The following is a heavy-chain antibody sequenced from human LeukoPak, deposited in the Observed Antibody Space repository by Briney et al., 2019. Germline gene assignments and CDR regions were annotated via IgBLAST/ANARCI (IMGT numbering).Heavy chain of an antibody. D-gene: IGHD3-16*01. V-gene: IGHV3-53*01. CDR2: IYEDGST. J-gene: IGHJ4*02. CDR3: ARDQRIGGS. Sequence: PGGSLRLSCAASGFTVSSNSMTWVRQAPGKGLDWVSVIYEDGSTYYADSVKGRFTISRDNSKNTLYLQMNRLRAEDTAVYYCARDQRIGGSWGQGTLVTVSS. CDR1: GFTVSSNS.